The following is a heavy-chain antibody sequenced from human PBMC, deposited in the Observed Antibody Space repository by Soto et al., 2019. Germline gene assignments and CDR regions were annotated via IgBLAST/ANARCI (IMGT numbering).Heavy chain of an antibody. J-gene: IGHJ4*02. V-gene: IGHV4-59*01. CDR3: ARERYSYGLDY. CDR2: IYYSGST. CDR1: GGSISSYY. D-gene: IGHD5-18*01. Sequence: KSSETLSLTCTVSGGSISSYYWSWIRQPPGKGLEWIGYIYYSGSTNYNPSLKSRVTISVDTSKNQFSLKLSSVTAADTAVYYCARERYSYGLDYWGQGTLVTVSS.